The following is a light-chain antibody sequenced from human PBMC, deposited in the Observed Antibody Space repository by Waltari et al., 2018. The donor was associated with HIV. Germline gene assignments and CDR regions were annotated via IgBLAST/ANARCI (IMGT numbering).Light chain of an antibody. CDR3: SSYTSSSTLVV. CDR2: EVT. J-gene: IGLJ2*01. CDR1: SSDFGAYNY. V-gene: IGLV2-14*01. Sequence: QSALTQPASVSGSPGQSITISCTGTSSDFGAYNYVSWYQQHPGKAPKLMIYEVTNRPSGVSDRFSVSKSGNTASLTISGLQAEDEADYYCSSYTSSSTLVVFGGGTKLTVL.